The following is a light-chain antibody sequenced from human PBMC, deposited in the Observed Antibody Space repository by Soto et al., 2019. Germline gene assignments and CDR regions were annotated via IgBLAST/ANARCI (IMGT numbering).Light chain of an antibody. J-gene: IGKJ2*01. V-gene: IGKV1-6*01. CDR1: QGIRFD. Sequence: AIQMTQSPSSLSASVGDRVTITWRASQGIRFDLAWYQQKPGRAPELLIYAASTLQSGVPSRFSGSGSATDFTLTISSLQPEDFATYFCLQDYNYPPTFGQGTKLEIK. CDR2: AAS. CDR3: LQDYNYPPT.